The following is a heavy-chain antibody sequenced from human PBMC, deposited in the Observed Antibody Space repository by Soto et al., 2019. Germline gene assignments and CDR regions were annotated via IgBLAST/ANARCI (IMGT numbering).Heavy chain of an antibody. CDR2: INPSGGST. J-gene: IGHJ6*02. V-gene: IGHV1-46*03. CDR1: GYTFTSYY. D-gene: IGHD6-13*01. CDR3: ARTRIAASGGYYYYGMDV. Sequence: GASVNVSCKASGYTFTSYYMHWVRQAPGQGLEWMAIINPSGGSTSYAQKFQGRVTMTRDTSTSTVYMELSSLRSEDTAVYYCARTRIAASGGYYYYGMDVWGQGTTVTVSS.